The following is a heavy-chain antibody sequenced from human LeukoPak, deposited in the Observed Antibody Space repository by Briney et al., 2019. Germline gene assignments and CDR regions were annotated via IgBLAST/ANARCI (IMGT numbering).Heavy chain of an antibody. CDR2: ISYDGSNK. V-gene: IGHV3-30-3*01. J-gene: IGHJ4*02. Sequence: PGRSLRLSCAASGFTFSSYAMHWVRQAPGKGLEWVAVISYDGSNKYYADSVKGRFTISRDNSKNTLYLQMNSLRAEDTAVYYCARGGGSSRDHNFDYWGQGTLVTVSS. CDR1: GFTFSSYA. D-gene: IGHD6-13*01. CDR3: ARGGGSSRDHNFDY.